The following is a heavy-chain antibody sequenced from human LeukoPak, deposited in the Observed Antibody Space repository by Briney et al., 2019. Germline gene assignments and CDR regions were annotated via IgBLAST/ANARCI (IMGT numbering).Heavy chain of an antibody. V-gene: IGHV3-23*01. D-gene: IGHD4-23*01. CDR3: AKARTPVTSYFDK. Sequence: GGSLRLSCAASGFTFSTYTMSWVSQAPGKDLEWFSAISGADDGYYADSVKGRFTISRDNSKNTLYLQMNSLRAEDTAVYYCAKARTPVTSYFDKWGQGTLVTVSS. CDR2: ISGADDG. J-gene: IGHJ4*02. CDR1: GFTFSTYT.